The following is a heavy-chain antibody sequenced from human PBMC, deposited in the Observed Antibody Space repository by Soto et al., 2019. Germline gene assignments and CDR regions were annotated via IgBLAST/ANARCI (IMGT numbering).Heavy chain of an antibody. CDR3: AKGPEYDILTGCDY. V-gene: IGHV3-23*01. J-gene: IGHJ4*02. Sequence: EVQLLESGGGFVQPGASLRLSCAASGFTFSLSAMSWVRQAPGRGLDWVSSLSGGGSTTDYADSVKGRFTISRDNSKNTVHLQMNCLRAEDTAVYYCAKGPEYDILTGCDYWGQGALVTVSS. CDR2: LSGGGSTT. D-gene: IGHD3-9*01. CDR1: GFTFSLSA.